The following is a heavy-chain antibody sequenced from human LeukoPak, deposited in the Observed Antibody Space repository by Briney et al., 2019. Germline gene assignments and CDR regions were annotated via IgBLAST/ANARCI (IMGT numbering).Heavy chain of an antibody. D-gene: IGHD1-14*01. CDR2: INQGGSDK. V-gene: IGHV3-7*01. CDR3: TRDRSRAEDD. J-gene: IGHJ4*02. CDR1: GFTFSVHW. Sequence: GGSLRLSCAASGFTFSVHWMSWVRQAPGKGLEWVANINQGGSDKYYVDSVKGRFTISRDNANNLLYLQMNSLRGEDTAVYYCTRDRSRAEDDWGQGTLVTVSS.